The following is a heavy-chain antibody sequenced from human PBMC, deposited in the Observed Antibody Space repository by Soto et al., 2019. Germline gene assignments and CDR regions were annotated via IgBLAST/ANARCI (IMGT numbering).Heavy chain of an antibody. CDR2: INAGNGNT. Sequence: RASVKVSCKASGYTFTSYAMHWVRQAPGQRLEWMGRINAGNGNTKYSQKLQGRVTITRDTSTSTVYMELSSLRSEDTAVYYCASSSGSYSNAFGYWGQGTLVTVSS. J-gene: IGHJ4*02. CDR3: ASSSGSYSNAFGY. CDR1: GYTFTSYA. D-gene: IGHD3-10*01. V-gene: IGHV1-3*01.